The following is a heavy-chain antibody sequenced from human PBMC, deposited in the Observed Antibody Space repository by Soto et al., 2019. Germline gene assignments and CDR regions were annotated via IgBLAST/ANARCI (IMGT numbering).Heavy chain of an antibody. CDR1: GFTFSSYG. J-gene: IGHJ4*02. Sequence: QVQLVESGGGVVQPGRSLRLSCVASGFTFSSYGMHWVRQAPGKGLEWVAIISYDGSNTYYADSVKGRFTISRDNSKNALYRQMYSLRAEAPSVYFFGEGGGLSGSYYNTRSSCFGFRGQGNLVTVSS. CDR2: ISYDGSNT. V-gene: IGHV3-30*18. CDR3: GEGGGLSGSYYNTRSSCFGF. D-gene: IGHD3-10*01.